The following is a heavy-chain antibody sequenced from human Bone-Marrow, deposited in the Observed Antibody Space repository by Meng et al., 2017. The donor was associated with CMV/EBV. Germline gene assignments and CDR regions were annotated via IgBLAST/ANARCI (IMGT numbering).Heavy chain of an antibody. CDR3: ARTTSLDY. D-gene: IGHD4-17*01. CDR1: GYSFAGFS. J-gene: IGHJ4*02. Sequence: SVQFSCQVSGYSFAGFSMHWVRRAPGLGLEWLGCINPNCGGSYYAQKFQGTVTTTSDTSISSAYMELCRLRSDDTAVYYCARTTSLDYWGQGTLVTVSS. CDR2: INPNCGGS. V-gene: IGHV1-2*02.